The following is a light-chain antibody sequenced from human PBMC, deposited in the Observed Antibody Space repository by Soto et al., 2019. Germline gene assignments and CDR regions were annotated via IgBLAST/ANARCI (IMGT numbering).Light chain of an antibody. CDR2: EVT. CDR3: CSYAGSYTYV. CDR1: SSDVGFYNF. Sequence: QSVLTQPPSASGSPGQSLTISCTGTSSDVGFYNFVSWYQQRPGKAPKLVIYEVTKRPSGVPDRFSGSKSGNTASLTISGLQAEDEAHYYCCSYAGSYTYVFGTGTKVTVL. J-gene: IGLJ1*01. V-gene: IGLV2-8*01.